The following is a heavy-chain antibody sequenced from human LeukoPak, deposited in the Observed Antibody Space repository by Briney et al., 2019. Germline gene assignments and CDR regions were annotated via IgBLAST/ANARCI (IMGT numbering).Heavy chain of an antibody. Sequence: ASVKVSCKASGYTFSTYYVHWVRQAPGQGLEWMGMIIPSDGFTSYAQKFQGRVTMTRDMSTSTVYMELSSLRSDDTAVYYCAKDTGEQWIDYWGQGTLVTVS. V-gene: IGHV1-46*01. CDR1: GYTFSTYY. J-gene: IGHJ4*02. CDR3: AKDTGEQWIDY. CDR2: IIPSDGFT. D-gene: IGHD6-19*01.